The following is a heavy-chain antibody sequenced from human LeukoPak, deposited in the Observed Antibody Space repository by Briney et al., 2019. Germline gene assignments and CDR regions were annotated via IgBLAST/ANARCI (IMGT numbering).Heavy chain of an antibody. Sequence: GGSLTLSCAASGFTVRSNYMSWVRQAPGKGLEWVSVIYSGGSTYYADSVKGRFTISRDNSKNTLYLQMNSLRAEDTAVYYCARAGTTGDFDYWGQGTLVTVSS. CDR2: IYSGGST. CDR3: ARAGTTGDFDY. V-gene: IGHV3-53*01. J-gene: IGHJ4*02. CDR1: GFTVRSNY. D-gene: IGHD4-11*01.